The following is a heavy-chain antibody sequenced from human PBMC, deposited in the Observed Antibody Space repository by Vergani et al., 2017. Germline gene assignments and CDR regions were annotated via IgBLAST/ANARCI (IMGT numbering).Heavy chain of an antibody. J-gene: IGHJ5*02. CDR1: GYSFTSYW. CDR2: IDPSDSYT. V-gene: IGHV5-10-1*01. Sequence: EVQLVQSGAEVKKPGESLRISCKGSGYSFTSYWISWVRQMPGKGLEWMGRIDPSDSYTNYSPSFQGHVTISADKSISTAYLQWSSLKASDTAMYYCAGSDYGSGENNWFDPWGQGTLVTVSS. CDR3: AGSDYGSGENNWFDP. D-gene: IGHD3-10*01.